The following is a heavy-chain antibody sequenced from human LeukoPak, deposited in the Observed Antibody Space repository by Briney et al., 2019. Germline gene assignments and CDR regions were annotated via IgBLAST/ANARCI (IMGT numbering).Heavy chain of an antibody. CDR3: ARDDYYGSGSSHYYYYYMDV. CDR1: GFTFSDYY. V-gene: IGHV3-11*01. J-gene: IGHJ6*03. CDR2: ISSSGSTI. D-gene: IGHD3-10*01. Sequence: PGGSLRLSCAASGFTFSDYYMSWIRQAPGKGLEWASYISSSGSTIYYADSVKGRFTISRDNAKNSLYLQMNSLRAEDTAVYYCARDDYYGSGSSHYYYYYMDVWGKGTTVTISS.